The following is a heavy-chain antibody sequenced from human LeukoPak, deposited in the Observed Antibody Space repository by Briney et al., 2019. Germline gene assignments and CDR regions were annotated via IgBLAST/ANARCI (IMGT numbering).Heavy chain of an antibody. CDR1: GFTFSSYS. CDR2: ISSSSSYI. Sequence: PGGSLRLSCAASGFTFSSYSMNWVRQAPGKGLEWVSSISSSSSYIYYADSVKGRFTISRDNAKNSLYLQMNSLRAEDTAVYYCATARGSSYDYFSPFDYWGQGTLVTVSS. D-gene: IGHD5-12*01. CDR3: ATARGSSYDYFSPFDY. V-gene: IGHV3-21*01. J-gene: IGHJ4*02.